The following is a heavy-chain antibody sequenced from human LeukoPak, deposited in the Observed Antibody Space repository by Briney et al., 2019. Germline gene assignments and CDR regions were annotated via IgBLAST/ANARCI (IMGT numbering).Heavy chain of an antibody. CDR2: IYHSGTS. Sequence: SETLSLTCAVSGGSISSNDWWSWLRPPPGKGLEWIGEIYHSGTSNYSPSLKSRVTISVDKSKNQFSLNLTSVTAADTAVYYCVRAYVCATWGQGTLVTVSS. CDR3: VRAYVCAT. J-gene: IGHJ5*02. CDR1: GGSISSNDW. D-gene: IGHD3-10*02. V-gene: IGHV4-4*02.